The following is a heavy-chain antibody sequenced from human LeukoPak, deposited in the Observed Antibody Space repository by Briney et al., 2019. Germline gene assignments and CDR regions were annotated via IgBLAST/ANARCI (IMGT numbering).Heavy chain of an antibody. CDR2: INNSGRT. CDR3: ARLFPVAIRWGSSGST. D-gene: IGHD2-2*02. V-gene: IGHV4-34*01. CDR1: GGSFSGYY. J-gene: IGHJ5*02. Sequence: SETLSLTCAVYGGSFSGYYWGWIRQPPGKGLEWIGEINNSGRTNYNPSLKSRATISVDTSKNQFSLKLSSVTAADTAVYYCARLFPVAIRWGSSGSTWGQGTLVTVSS.